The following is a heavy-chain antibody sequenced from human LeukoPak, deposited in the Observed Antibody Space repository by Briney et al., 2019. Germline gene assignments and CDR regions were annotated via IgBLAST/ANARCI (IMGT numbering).Heavy chain of an antibody. J-gene: IGHJ6*02. CDR2: IIPIFGTA. D-gene: IGHD2-15*01. V-gene: IGHV1-69*13. CDR1: GGTFSSYA. CDR3: ARGDIVVVVAALYYYYGMDV. Sequence: SVTVSCRASGGTFSSYAISWVRQAPGQGLEWMGGIIPIFGTANYAQKFQGRVTITADESTSTAYMELSSLRSEDTAVYYCARGDIVVVVAALYYYYGMDVWGQGTTVTVSS.